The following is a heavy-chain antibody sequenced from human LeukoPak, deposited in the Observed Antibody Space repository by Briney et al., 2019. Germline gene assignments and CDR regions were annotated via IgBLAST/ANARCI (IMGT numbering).Heavy chain of an antibody. D-gene: IGHD1-1*01. Sequence: ASVKVSCKASGYTFTGYYMRWVRQAPGQGLEWMGWINPNSGGTNYAQKFQGRVTMTRDTSISTAYMELSRLRSDDTAVYYCARAAGWNDAYYYYYMDVWGKGTTVTVSS. V-gene: IGHV1-2*02. J-gene: IGHJ6*03. CDR3: ARAAGWNDAYYYYYMDV. CDR1: GYTFTGYY. CDR2: INPNSGGT.